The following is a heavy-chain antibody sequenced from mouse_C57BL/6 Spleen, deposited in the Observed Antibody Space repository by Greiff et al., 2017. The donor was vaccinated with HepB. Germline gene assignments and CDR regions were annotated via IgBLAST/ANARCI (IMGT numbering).Heavy chain of an antibody. CDR1: GFTFSSYA. V-gene: IGHV5-4*03. CDR2: ISDGGSYT. J-gene: IGHJ4*01. Sequence: EVKVVESGGGLVKPGGSLKLSCAASGFTFSSYAMSWVRQTPEKRLEWVATISDGGSYTYYPDNVKGRFTISRDNAKNNLYLQMSHLKSEDTAMYYCARVKEVRYYAMDYWGQGTSVTVSS. CDR3: ARVKEVRYYAMDY.